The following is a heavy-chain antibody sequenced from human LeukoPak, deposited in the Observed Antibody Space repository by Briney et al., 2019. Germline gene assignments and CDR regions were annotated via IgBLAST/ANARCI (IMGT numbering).Heavy chain of an antibody. V-gene: IGHV3-9*01. CDR2: LNWNSAAT. Sequence: PGGSLRLSCAASGLTFDDFAMHWVRQAPGKGLEWVSGLNWNSAATGYADSVKGRFTISRDNAKNSLFLQMNSLGPEDTAMYYCAKDTHVAVTGTFDYWGQGTLVTVSS. D-gene: IGHD6-19*01. J-gene: IGHJ4*02. CDR1: GLTFDDFA. CDR3: AKDTHVAVTGTFDY.